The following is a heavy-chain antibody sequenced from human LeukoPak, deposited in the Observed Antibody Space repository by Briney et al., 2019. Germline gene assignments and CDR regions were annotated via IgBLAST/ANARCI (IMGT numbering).Heavy chain of an antibody. CDR3: ARDSNRHYGMDV. CDR2: IYYSGST. CDR1: GGSISSGDYY. D-gene: IGHD1-14*01. J-gene: IGHJ6*02. Sequence: NPSETLSLTCTVSGGSISSGDYYWSWIRQPPGKGLEWIGYIYYSGSTYYNPSLKSRVTISVDTSKNQFSLKLSSVTAADTAVYYCARDSNRHYGMDVWGQGTTVTVSS. V-gene: IGHV4-30-4*01.